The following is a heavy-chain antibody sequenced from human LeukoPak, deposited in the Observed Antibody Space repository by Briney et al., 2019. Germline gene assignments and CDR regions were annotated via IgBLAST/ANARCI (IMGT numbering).Heavy chain of an antibody. Sequence: ASVKVSCKASGYTFSGYYMHWVRQAPGQGLEWMGWINHDTGGTKYAQKFQGRVTITGDTSISTAYMELSRLTSDDTAVYYCARVEYCRTTTCQAFDIWGQGTVVTVSS. CDR2: INHDTGGT. D-gene: IGHD2-2*01. CDR1: GYTFSGYY. J-gene: IGHJ3*02. CDR3: ARVEYCRTTTCQAFDI. V-gene: IGHV1-2*02.